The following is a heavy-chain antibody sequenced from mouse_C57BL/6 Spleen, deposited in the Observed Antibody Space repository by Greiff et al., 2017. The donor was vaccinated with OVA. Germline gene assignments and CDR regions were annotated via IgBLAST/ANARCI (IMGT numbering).Heavy chain of an antibody. D-gene: IGHD2-4*01. CDR1: GFSLTSYA. CDR2: IWTGGGT. V-gene: IGHV2-9-1*01. CDR3: ARIYYEYDREGFWYFDV. Sequence: QVQLQQSGPGLVAPSQSLSITCTVSGFSLTSYAISWVRQPPGKGLEWLGVIWTGGGTNYNSALQSRLSISKDNSKSQVFLKMNSLQTDDTARDDWARIYYEYDREGFWYFDVWGTGTTVTVAS. J-gene: IGHJ1*03.